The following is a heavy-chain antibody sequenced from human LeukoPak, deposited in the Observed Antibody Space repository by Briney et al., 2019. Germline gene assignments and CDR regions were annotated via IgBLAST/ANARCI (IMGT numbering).Heavy chain of an antibody. Sequence: PSETLSLTCTVSGGSISSSSYYWGWIRQPPGKGLEWIGSIYHSGSTYYNPSLKSRVTISVDTSKNQFSLKLSSVTAADTAVYYCATGYDIRLDYWGQGTLVTVSS. CDR1: GGSISSSSYY. D-gene: IGHD3-22*01. CDR3: ATGYDIRLDY. J-gene: IGHJ4*02. CDR2: IYHSGST. V-gene: IGHV4-39*07.